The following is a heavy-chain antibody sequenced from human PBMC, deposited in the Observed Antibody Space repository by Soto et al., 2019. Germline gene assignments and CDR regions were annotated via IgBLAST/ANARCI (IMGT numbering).Heavy chain of an antibody. D-gene: IGHD6-13*01. CDR1: GYTFTSYG. V-gene: IGHV1-18*01. J-gene: IGHJ6*02. CDR3: ARFGAAAGTGGYYYYYGGMDV. Sequence: QVQLVQSGAEVKKPGASVKVSCKASGYTFTSYGISWVRQAPGQGLEWMGWISAYNGNTNYAQKLQGRVTMTTDTSTSTAYMELRSLRSDDTAVYYCARFGAAAGTGGYYYYYGGMDVWGQGTTVTVSS. CDR2: ISAYNGNT.